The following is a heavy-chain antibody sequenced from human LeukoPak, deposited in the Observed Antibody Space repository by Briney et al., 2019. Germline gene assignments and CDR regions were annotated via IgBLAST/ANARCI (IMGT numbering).Heavy chain of an antibody. V-gene: IGHV1-69*13. CDR2: IIPIFGTA. CDR3: ARGIAVADYYYYYGMDV. Sequence: SVKVSCKASGGTFSSYAISWVRQAPGQGLEWMGGIIPIFGTANYAQKFQGRVTITADESTSTAYMELSSLRSEDTAVYYCARGIAVADYYYYYGMDVWGQGTTVTVSS. J-gene: IGHJ6*02. D-gene: IGHD6-19*01. CDR1: GGTFSSYA.